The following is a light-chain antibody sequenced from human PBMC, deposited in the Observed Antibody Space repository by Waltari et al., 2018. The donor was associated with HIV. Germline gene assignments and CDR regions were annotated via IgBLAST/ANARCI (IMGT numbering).Light chain of an antibody. CDR1: SGHSTYA. Sequence: QVVLTQSPSASASLGASVKLTCTLSSGHSTYAVAWHQQQPEKGPRYLIKLNSDGNHYKGDGVPDRFSASSSGAGRYLTISSIQSEDEAYYYCQTWGTGFVVFGGGTKLTVL. CDR3: QTWGTGFVV. V-gene: IGLV4-69*01. CDR2: LNSDGNH. J-gene: IGLJ2*01.